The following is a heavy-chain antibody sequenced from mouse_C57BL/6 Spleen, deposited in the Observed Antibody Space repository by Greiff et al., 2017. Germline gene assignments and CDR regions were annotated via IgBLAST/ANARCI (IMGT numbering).Heavy chain of an antibody. CDR3: ARDGIYYDDDDGLDWYFDV. D-gene: IGHD2-4*01. CDR1: GYSITSGYY. Sequence: DVQLQESGPGLVKPSQSLSLTCSVTGYSITSGYYWNWIRQFPGNKLEWMGYISYDGSNNYNPSLKNRISTTRATSKNQFFLKLNSVTTEDTATYYCARDGIYYDDDDGLDWYFDVWGTGTTVTVSS. V-gene: IGHV3-6*01. CDR2: ISYDGSN. J-gene: IGHJ1*03.